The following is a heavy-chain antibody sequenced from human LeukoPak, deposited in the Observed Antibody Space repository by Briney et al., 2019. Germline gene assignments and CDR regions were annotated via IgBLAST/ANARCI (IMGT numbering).Heavy chain of an antibody. J-gene: IGHJ4*02. D-gene: IGHD3-16*01. Sequence: SETLSLTRAVSGYSISSGYYWSWIRPSPGKGPEWIGYIYNSEGTKYNPSLKSRLTISVDTSKNQFSLNLSSVTAADTAVYYCARASVLLSADYWGQGTLVTVSS. CDR3: ARASVLLSADY. V-gene: IGHV4-61*01. CDR1: GYSISSGYY. CDR2: IYNSEGT.